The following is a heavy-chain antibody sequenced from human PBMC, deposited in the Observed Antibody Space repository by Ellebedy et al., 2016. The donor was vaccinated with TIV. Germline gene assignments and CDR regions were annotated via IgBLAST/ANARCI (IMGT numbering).Heavy chain of an antibody. D-gene: IGHD6-13*01. CDR1: GFTFSTYA. Sequence: PGGSLRLSCSASGFTFSTYAIHWVRQAPGKGLEYVSAISSNGDSTYYADSVKGRFTISRDNSKNTLYLQMSSLRPEDTAVYYCVRYFNSWYNYWGQGTLVTVSS. J-gene: IGHJ4*02. CDR3: VRYFNSWYNY. CDR2: ISSNGDST. V-gene: IGHV3-64D*06.